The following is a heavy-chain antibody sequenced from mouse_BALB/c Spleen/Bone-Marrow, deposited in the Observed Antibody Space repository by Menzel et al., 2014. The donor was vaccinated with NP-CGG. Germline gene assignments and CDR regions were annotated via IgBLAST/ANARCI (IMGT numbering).Heavy chain of an antibody. Sequence: EVQLVEPGGGLVQPGGSLKLSCAVSGFTFSSYTVSWVRLTPEKRPVRVAHISNDGGSTYYPDTVKGRFTISRDNAKNHMYLPMNTLRTEDAGMYYCARQIGLRWGMNYWGQGTSVTVSP. CDR1: GFTFSSYT. J-gene: IGHJ4*01. V-gene: IGHV5-12-2*01. CDR3: ARQIGLRWGMNY. CDR2: ISNDGGST. D-gene: IGHD3-1*01.